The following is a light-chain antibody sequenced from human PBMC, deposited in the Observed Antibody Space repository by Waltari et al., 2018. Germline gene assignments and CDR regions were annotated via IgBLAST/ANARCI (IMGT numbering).Light chain of an antibody. Sequence: DIQMTQSPLSLSASVGDRVTVTFRASPSVSTHLNWYQHKPGKAPELLVYSASFLATGVPSRFSAGGSGTDFNFTITAVQPEDFATYYCQETYTPPWTFGPGNRLEIK. V-gene: IGKV1-39*01. CDR3: QETYTPPWT. J-gene: IGKJ1*01. CDR1: PSVSTH. CDR2: SAS.